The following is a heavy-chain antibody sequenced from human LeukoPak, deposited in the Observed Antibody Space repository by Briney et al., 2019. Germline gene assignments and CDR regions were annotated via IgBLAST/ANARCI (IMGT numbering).Heavy chain of an antibody. J-gene: IGHJ5*02. V-gene: IGHV5-51*01. CDR2: IYPGDSDT. Sequence: GESLKISCKGSGYSFTSYWIGWVRQMPGKGLEWMGIIYPGDSDTRYSPSFQGQVTISADKSISTAYLQWSSLKASDTAMYYCARSGDGGQLWLGFGPWGQGTLVTVSS. CDR3: ARSGDGGQLWLGFGP. CDR1: GYSFTSYW. D-gene: IGHD3-10*01.